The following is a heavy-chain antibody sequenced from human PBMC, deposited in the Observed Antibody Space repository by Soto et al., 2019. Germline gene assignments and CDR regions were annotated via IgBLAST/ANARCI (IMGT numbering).Heavy chain of an antibody. J-gene: IGHJ4*02. V-gene: IGHV3-23*01. Sequence: GGSLRLSCAASGSTFTSDVMSWVRQAPGKGLEWVSTILGYGGYTYYADSVKGRFTISRDNSKNTLYLQMNSLRAEDTAVYYCAKDHHGSSPLSWGKGTLVTVSS. D-gene: IGHD6-13*01. CDR1: GSTFTSDV. CDR2: ILGYGGYT. CDR3: AKDHHGSSPLS.